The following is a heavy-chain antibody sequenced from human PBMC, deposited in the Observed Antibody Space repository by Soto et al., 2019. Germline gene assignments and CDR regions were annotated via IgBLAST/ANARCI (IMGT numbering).Heavy chain of an antibody. CDR2: ISGSGGST. CDR3: AKATYCSSTSCYARDYFDY. J-gene: IGHJ4*02. D-gene: IGHD2-2*01. CDR1: GFTFSSYA. Sequence: VQLLESGGGLVQPGGSLRLSCAASGFTFSSYAMSWVRQAPGKGLEWVSAISGSGGSTYYADSVKGRFTISRDNSKNTLYLQMNSLRAEDTAVYYCAKATYCSSTSCYARDYFDYWGQGTLVTVSS. V-gene: IGHV3-23*01.